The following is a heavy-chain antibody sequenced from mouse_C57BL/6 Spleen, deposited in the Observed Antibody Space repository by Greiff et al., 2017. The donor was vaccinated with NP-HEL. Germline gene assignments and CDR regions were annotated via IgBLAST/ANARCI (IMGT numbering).Heavy chain of an antibody. CDR2: IDPSDSET. CDR3: ARSWLLRYFDV. D-gene: IGHD2-3*01. Sequence: QLQQPGAELVRPGSSVKLSCKASGYTFTSYWMHWVKQRPIQGLEWIGNIDPSDSETHYNQKFKDKATLTVDKSSSTAYMQLSSLTSEDSAVYYCARSWLLRYFDVWGTGTTVTVSS. V-gene: IGHV1-52*01. CDR1: GYTFTSYW. J-gene: IGHJ1*03.